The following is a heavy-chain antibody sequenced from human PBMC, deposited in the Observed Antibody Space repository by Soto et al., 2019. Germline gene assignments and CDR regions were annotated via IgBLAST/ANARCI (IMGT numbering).Heavy chain of an antibody. CDR3: VRQGFGRLHGLVDV. J-gene: IGHJ6*02. CDR1: DDSSSSSK. CDR2: IDSSGGT. Sequence: QVQLQESGPGLVKPSETLSLTCTVSDDSSSSSKWSWIRQPPGRRREWIGYIDSSGGTSYHLSLLTRVTISVDASTKQCSPKLSSVTAADTAVYLCVRQGFGRLHGLVDVWGQGTPVTVSS. D-gene: IGHD3-10*01. V-gene: IGHV4-59*08.